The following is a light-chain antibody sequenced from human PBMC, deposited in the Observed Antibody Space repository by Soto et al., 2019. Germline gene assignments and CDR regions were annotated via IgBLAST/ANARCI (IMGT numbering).Light chain of an antibody. CDR3: CSYAGSYIV. Sequence: CVLTQPRSGSGSPGQSVASSCTGTSSDVGGYNYVSWYQQHPGKAPKLMIYDVSKRPSGVPDRFSGSKSGNTASLTISGLQAEDEADYYCCSYAGSYIVFGTGTKVTVL. CDR1: SSDVGGYNY. J-gene: IGLJ1*01. V-gene: IGLV2-11*01. CDR2: DVS.